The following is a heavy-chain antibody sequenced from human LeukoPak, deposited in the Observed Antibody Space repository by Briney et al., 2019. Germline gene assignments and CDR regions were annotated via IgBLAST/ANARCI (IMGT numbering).Heavy chain of an antibody. CDR2: ISSSGSTI. J-gene: IGHJ5*02. Sequence: GGSLRLSCAASGFTFSDYYMSWIRQAPGKGLEWVSYISSSGSTIYYADSVKGRFTISRDNAKNSLYLQMNSLRAEDTAVYYCARPRYSSSWYGFDPWGQGTLVTVSS. D-gene: IGHD6-13*01. CDR1: GFTFSDYY. CDR3: ARPRYSSSWYGFDP. V-gene: IGHV3-11*01.